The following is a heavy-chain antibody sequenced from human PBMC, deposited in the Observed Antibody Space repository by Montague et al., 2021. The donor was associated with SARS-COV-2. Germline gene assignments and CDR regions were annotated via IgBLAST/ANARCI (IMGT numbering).Heavy chain of an antibody. J-gene: IGHJ5*01. D-gene: IGHD2-21*01. Sequence: SETLSLTCTVSFGSISTYYWSWIRQPPGKGLEWIGFIFYNRSTKYNPSLKRRVSISLDTSKNQFSLKLSSVTAADTAVYYCARQDAWAYCGDECYRGWFDSWGQRTLVTVSS. CDR2: IFYNRST. CDR3: ARQDAWAYCGDECYRGWFDS. V-gene: IGHV4-59*01. CDR1: FGSISTYY.